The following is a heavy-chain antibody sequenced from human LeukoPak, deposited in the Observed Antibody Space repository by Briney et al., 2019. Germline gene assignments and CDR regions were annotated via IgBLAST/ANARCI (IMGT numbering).Heavy chain of an antibody. CDR2: ISATRDIT. Sequence: GGSLRLSCAAFGFNYSSYTMNWVRQAPGMGLEWLSYISATRDITYYADSVKGRYTISRDNAKNSLYLQMNSLRAEDTALYYCAKDIDSSSWYYFDYWGQGTLVTVSS. J-gene: IGHJ4*02. CDR1: GFNYSSYT. D-gene: IGHD6-13*01. V-gene: IGHV3-48*01. CDR3: AKDIDSSSWYYFDY.